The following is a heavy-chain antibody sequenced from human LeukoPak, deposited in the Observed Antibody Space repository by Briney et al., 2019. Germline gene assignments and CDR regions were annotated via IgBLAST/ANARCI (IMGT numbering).Heavy chain of an antibody. Sequence: SETLSLTCTVSGGSISSSSYYWGWIRQPPGKGLEWIGSIYYSGSTYYNPSLKSRVTISVDTSKNQFSLKLSSVTAADTAVYYCARHVSSEYTVTSFDYWGQGTLVTVSS. J-gene: IGHJ4*02. CDR2: IYYSGST. CDR1: GGSISSSSYY. D-gene: IGHD4-11*01. V-gene: IGHV4-39*01. CDR3: ARHVSSEYTVTSFDY.